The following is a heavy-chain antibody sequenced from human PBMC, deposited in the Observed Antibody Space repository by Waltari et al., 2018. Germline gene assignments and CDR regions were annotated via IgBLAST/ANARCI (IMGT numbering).Heavy chain of an antibody. D-gene: IGHD5-12*01. V-gene: IGHV4-39*01. Sequence: QLQLQASGPRLVRPSETLSLLCRVSGVAITSNIHYWAWIRQSPGQGLEWIGTVSYSGTTYISPSLKSRVSVSRDTSKNQVSLILGSVTAADMAVYYCATYIGASVGTAAFDVWGQGTMVTVSS. CDR2: VSYSGTT. CDR3: ATYIGASVGTAAFDV. CDR1: GVAITSNIHY. J-gene: IGHJ3*01.